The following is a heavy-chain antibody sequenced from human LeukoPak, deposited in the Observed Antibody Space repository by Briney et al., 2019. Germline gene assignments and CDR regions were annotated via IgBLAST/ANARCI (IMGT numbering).Heavy chain of an antibody. D-gene: IGHD5-18*01. V-gene: IGHV3-53*01. CDR3: ARGPVDGYSYGFLDY. CDR2: IYSGGNT. Sequence: QPGGSLRLSCAASGFTVSSNYMNWVRQAPGRGLEWVSGIYSGGNTYYADAVKGRFTISRDNSTNTLYLQMNSLRAEDTAVYYCARGPVDGYSYGFLDYWGQGTLVTVSS. J-gene: IGHJ4*02. CDR1: GFTVSSNY.